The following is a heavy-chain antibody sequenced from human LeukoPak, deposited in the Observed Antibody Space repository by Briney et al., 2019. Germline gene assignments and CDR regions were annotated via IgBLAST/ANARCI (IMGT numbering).Heavy chain of an antibody. CDR2: ISSSGSTI. Sequence: LTCTVSGGSISSYYMSWVRQAPGKGLEWVSYISSSGSTIYYADSVKGRFTISRDNAKNSLYLQMNSLRAEDTAVYYCARGRKVDAFDIWGQGTMVTVSS. J-gene: IGHJ3*02. CDR3: ARGRKVDAFDI. CDR1: GGSISSYY. V-gene: IGHV3-11*04.